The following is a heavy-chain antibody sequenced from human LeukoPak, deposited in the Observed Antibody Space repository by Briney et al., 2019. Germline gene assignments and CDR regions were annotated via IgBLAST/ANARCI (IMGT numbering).Heavy chain of an antibody. V-gene: IGHV1-2*02. Sequence: ASVKVSCKASGYTFTGYYMHWVRQAPGQGLEWMGWINPNSGGTNYAQKLQGRVTMTTDTSTSTAYMELRSLRSDDTAVYYCARDPYAPFWSGGRDWSFDYWGQGTLVTVSS. CDR1: GYTFTGYY. D-gene: IGHD3-3*01. J-gene: IGHJ4*02. CDR2: INPNSGGT. CDR3: ARDPYAPFWSGGRDWSFDY.